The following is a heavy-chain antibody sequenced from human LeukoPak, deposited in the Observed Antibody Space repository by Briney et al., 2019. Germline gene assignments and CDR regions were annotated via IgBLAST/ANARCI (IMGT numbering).Heavy chain of an antibody. CDR2: ISSSSSYI. D-gene: IGHD6-13*01. Sequence: GGSLRLSCAASGFTFSSYSMNWVRQAPGKGLEWVSSISSSSSYIYYADSVKGRFTISRDNAKNSLYLQMNSLRAGDTAVYYCARAYSSSWYGGGPTAVLDYWGQGTLVTVSS. V-gene: IGHV3-21*01. CDR1: GFTFSSYS. J-gene: IGHJ4*02. CDR3: ARAYSSSWYGGGPTAVLDY.